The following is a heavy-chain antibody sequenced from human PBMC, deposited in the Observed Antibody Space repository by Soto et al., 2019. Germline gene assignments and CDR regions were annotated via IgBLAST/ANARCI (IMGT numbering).Heavy chain of an antibody. D-gene: IGHD1-20*01. CDR1: GGSISSGDDF. J-gene: IGHJ6*02. CDR3: ARDRAKWKDYYYYGMDV. Sequence: QVQLQKSGPGLVKPSQTLSLTCTVSGGSISSGDDFWTWIRQPPGKGLEWIGYIYYSGSTYYNPSLKSRLTMSVDTSKNQFSLKLSSVTAADTAVYYCARDRAKWKDYYYYGMDVWGQGTTVTVSS. V-gene: IGHV4-30-4*01. CDR2: IYYSGST.